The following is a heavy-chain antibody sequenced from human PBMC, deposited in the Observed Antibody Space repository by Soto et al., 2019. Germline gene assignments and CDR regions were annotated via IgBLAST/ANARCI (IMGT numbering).Heavy chain of an antibody. D-gene: IGHD3-3*01. CDR2: INWNGGST. V-gene: IGHV3-20*01. Sequence: GGSLRLSCAASGFTFDDYGMSWVRQAPGKGLEWVSGINWNGGSTGYADSVKGRFTISRDNAKNSLYLQMNSLRAEDTALYHCARDLHYDFWSGSYDAFDIWGQGTMVTV. J-gene: IGHJ3*02. CDR3: ARDLHYDFWSGSYDAFDI. CDR1: GFTFDDYG.